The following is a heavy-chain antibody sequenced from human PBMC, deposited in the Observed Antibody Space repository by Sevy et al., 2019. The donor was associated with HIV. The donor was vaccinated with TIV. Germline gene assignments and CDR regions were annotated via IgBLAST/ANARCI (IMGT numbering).Heavy chain of an antibody. J-gene: IGHJ4*02. CDR3: ARDSGSYPYYFDY. Sequence: SETLSLTWTVSGGSISSGSYYWSWIRQSPGKGLEWIGYIHYSGSTNYNPSLKSRVTISVDTSKNQFSLKLSSVTAADTAVYYCARDSGSYPYYFDYWGLGTLVTVSS. CDR2: IHYSGST. V-gene: IGHV4-61*01. CDR1: GGSISSGSYY. D-gene: IGHD1-26*01.